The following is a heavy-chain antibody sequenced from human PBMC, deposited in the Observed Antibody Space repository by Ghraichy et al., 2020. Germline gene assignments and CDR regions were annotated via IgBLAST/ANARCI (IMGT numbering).Heavy chain of an antibody. D-gene: IGHD6-13*01. CDR1: GFTFSSYA. CDR3: ARDRLAGTGRFDY. Sequence: GGSLRLSCAASGFTFSSYAMHWVRQAPGKGLEWVAVISYDGSNKYYADSVKGRFTISRDNSKNTLYLQMNSLRAEDTAVYYCARDRLAGTGRFDYWGQGTLVTVSS. J-gene: IGHJ4*02. V-gene: IGHV3-30*04. CDR2: ISYDGSNK.